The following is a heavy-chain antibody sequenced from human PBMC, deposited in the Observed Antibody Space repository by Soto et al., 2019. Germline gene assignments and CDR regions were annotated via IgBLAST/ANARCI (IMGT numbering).Heavy chain of an antibody. Sequence: QVQLQESGPGLVMPSETRSLTCTVSGDSISPYYWSWIRQSPGRGLEWLGYIYYTGTTKFNPSLKSRVTISVDPSRNQLSLRLISVTAADTALYFCARHFGRAYNDFWGHGTLVTVSS. CDR2: IYYTGTT. D-gene: IGHD3-10*01. J-gene: IGHJ4*01. V-gene: IGHV4-59*08. CDR3: ARHFGRAYNDF. CDR1: GDSISPYY.